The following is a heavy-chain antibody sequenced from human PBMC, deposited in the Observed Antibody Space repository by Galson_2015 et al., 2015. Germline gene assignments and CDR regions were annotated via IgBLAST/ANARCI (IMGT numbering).Heavy chain of an antibody. CDR3: ARDATMVRGVIFLDYYYYYGMDV. D-gene: IGHD3-10*01. Sequence: SLRLSCAASGFTFSDYYMSWIRQAPGKGLEWVSYISSSSSYTNYADSVEGRFTISRDNAKNSLYLQMNSLRAEDTAVYYCARDATMVRGVIFLDYYYYYGMDVWGQGTTVTVSS. CDR1: GFTFSDYY. V-gene: IGHV3-11*06. CDR2: ISSSSSYT. J-gene: IGHJ6*02.